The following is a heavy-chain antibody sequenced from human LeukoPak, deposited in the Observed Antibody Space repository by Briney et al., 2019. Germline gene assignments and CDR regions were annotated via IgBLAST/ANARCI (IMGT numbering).Heavy chain of an antibody. CDR1: GYTFTSYG. D-gene: IGHD3-10*01. J-gene: IGHJ4*02. CDR2: ISAYNGNT. CDR3: ARVASLLRFGELSSYFDY. V-gene: IGHV1-18*04. Sequence: GASVTVSCKASGYTFTSYGISWVRQAPGQGLEWMGWISAYNGNTNYAQKLQGRVTMTTDTSTSTAYMELRSLRSDDTAVYYCARVASLLRFGELSSYFDYWGQGTLVTVSS.